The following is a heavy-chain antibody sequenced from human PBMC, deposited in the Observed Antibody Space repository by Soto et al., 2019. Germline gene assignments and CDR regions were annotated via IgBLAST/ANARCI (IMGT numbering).Heavy chain of an antibody. D-gene: IGHD3-3*02. J-gene: IGHJ4*02. CDR3: ARGGAILAGDY. CDR1: GGSVSSPGYY. V-gene: IGHV4-31*03. Sequence: QVQLQESGPGLVKPSQTLSLTCTVSGGSVSSPGYYWSWIRQHPGKGLEWIGYIHYRGSTYFNPSLKSRVTISVDTSKNPFALTLNSVTAADTAVYYGARGGAILAGDYWGQGTLVTVSS. CDR2: IHYRGST.